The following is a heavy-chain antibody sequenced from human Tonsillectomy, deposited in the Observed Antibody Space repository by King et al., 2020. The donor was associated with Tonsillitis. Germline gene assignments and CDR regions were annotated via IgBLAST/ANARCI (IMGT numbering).Heavy chain of an antibody. J-gene: IGHJ4*02. CDR1: GCTFSSCA. V-gene: IGHV3-23*04. CDR2: ISCSAGGT. D-gene: IGHD5-24*01. CDR3: AKGWVEMDA. Sequence: VQLVESGGGLVQPGWSLRLSCAASGCTFSSCAMTCGRQALWLLLEWVAAISCSAGGTYSADSGKGRFTISRDNSKNTLYLQMNSLRAEDTAVYYCAKGWVEMDAWGQGTLVTVSS.